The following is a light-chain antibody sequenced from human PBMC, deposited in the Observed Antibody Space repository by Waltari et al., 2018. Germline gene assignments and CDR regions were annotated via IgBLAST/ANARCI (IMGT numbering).Light chain of an antibody. Sequence: QSVLTQPPSVSGAPGQRVTISCTRSSSDIGAGYDVHWYQQLPGTAPKLLIYGNSNRPSGVPDRFSGSKSGTSASLAITGLQAEDEADYYCQSYDNNLSAVFGGGTKLTVL. J-gene: IGLJ2*01. CDR3: QSYDNNLSAV. CDR2: GNS. V-gene: IGLV1-40*01. CDR1: SSDIGAGYD.